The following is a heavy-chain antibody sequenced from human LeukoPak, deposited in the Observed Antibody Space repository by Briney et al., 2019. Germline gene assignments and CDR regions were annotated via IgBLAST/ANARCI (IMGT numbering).Heavy chain of an antibody. CDR3: ARSPYSNYYYYYYMDV. J-gene: IGHJ6*03. CDR1: GGSISSSSYY. CDR2: IYYSGST. Sequence: SETLSLTCTVSGGSISSSSYYWGWIRQPPGKGLEWIGSIYYSGSTYYNPSLKSRVTISVDTSKNQFSLKLSSVTAADTAVYYCARSPYSNYYYYYYMDVWGKGTTVTVSS. V-gene: IGHV4-39*01. D-gene: IGHD4-11*01.